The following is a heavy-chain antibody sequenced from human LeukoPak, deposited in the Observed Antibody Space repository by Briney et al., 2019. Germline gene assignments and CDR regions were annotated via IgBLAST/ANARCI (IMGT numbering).Heavy chain of an antibody. CDR1: GYTFTTYW. D-gene: IGHD1-26*01. J-gene: IGHJ4*02. CDR3: ARQTHRFSYSSLGY. V-gene: IGHV5-51*01. Sequence: GESLKISCKGSGYTFTTYWIAWVRQMPGRGLEWMGIIYPDDSDTRYSPSFQGQVTISVDKSITTAYLQWNSLKASDTAIYYCARQTHRFSYSSLGYWGQGTLVTVSS. CDR2: IYPDDSDT.